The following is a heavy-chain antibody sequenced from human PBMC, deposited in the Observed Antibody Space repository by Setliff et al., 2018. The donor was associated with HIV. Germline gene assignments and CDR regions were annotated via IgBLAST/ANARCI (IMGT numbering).Heavy chain of an antibody. CDR1: GGSIRSYY. J-gene: IGHJ4*02. Sequence: SETLSLTCTVSGGSIRSYYWIWIRQAADKGLELIGRIYSSGNTNYNPSLKSRVSMSVDTSKNQISLKLNSMTAADTAVYYCARSIYGSGTYPLDIWGPGILVTVSS. CDR3: ARSIYGSGTYPLDI. V-gene: IGHV4-4*07. CDR2: IYSSGNT. D-gene: IGHD3-10*01.